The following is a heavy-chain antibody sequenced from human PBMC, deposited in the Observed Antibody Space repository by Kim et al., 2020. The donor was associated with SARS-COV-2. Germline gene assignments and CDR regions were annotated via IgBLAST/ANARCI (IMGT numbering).Heavy chain of an antibody. D-gene: IGHD1-26*01. CDR3: AKDDRSGSDGLGGSDI. V-gene: IGHV3-30*18. CDR1: GFTFKNYD. Sequence: GGSLRLSCAASGFTFKNYDIHWVRQSPGKGLEWVAFVSDAGSSKYYGDSVKGRFTISRDNYKNMLYLQMNSLRAEDTAGYYGAKDDRSGSDGLGGSDIWGQGTMVTVSS. J-gene: IGHJ3*02. CDR2: VSDAGSSK.